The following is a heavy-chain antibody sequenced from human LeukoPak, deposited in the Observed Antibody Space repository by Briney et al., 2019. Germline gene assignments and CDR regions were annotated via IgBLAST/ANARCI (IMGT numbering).Heavy chain of an antibody. J-gene: IGHJ6*03. CDR1: GFTFSSYG. Sequence: GETLRLSCAASGFTFSSYGMSWVRQAPGKGLEWVSTISGSGDSTYYADSVKGRFTISRDNAKNSLYLQMNSLRAEDTAVYYCARDLTDPPYYYYYIDVWGKGTTVTISS. V-gene: IGHV3-23*01. CDR2: ISGSGDST. CDR3: ARDLTDPPYYYYYIDV.